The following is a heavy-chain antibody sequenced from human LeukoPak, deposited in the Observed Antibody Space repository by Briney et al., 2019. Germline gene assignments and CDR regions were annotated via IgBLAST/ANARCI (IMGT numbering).Heavy chain of an antibody. CDR2: IWYDGSNK. CDR3: ARDPGHYGSGNQPFDY. CDR1: GFTFSSYG. J-gene: IGHJ4*02. D-gene: IGHD3-10*01. Sequence: GGSLRLSCAASGFTFSSYGMHWVRQAPGKGLEWVAVIWYDGSNKYYADSVKGRFTISRDNSKNTLYLQMNSLRAEDTAVYYCARDPGHYGSGNQPFDYWGQGTLVTVSS. V-gene: IGHV3-33*01.